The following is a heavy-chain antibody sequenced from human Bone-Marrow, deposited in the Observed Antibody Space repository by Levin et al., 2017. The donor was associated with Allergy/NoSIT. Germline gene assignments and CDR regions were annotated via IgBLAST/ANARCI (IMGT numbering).Heavy chain of an antibody. CDR2: ISWNSGSL. V-gene: IGHV3-9*01. J-gene: IGHJ3*01. Sequence: QPGGSLRLSCAASGFSLDAYAMHWVRQPPGKGLEWVSAISWNSGSLAYADSVKGRFTITRDNAKNSLYLQMNSLRPEDTAVYFCAKDLLAGRHHYDADAFDVWGQGTMVTVSS. CDR3: AKDLLAGRHHYDADAFDV. D-gene: IGHD3-22*01. CDR1: GFSLDAYA.